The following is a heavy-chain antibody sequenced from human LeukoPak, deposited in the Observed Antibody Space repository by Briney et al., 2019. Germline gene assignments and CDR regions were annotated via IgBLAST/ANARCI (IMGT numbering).Heavy chain of an antibody. CDR2: IRSKAYGGTT. Sequence: SGGSLRLSCTASGFTFGDYAMSWFRQAPGKGLEWVGFIRSKAYGGTTEYAASVKGRFTISRDDSKSIAYLQMNSLKTEDTAVYYCTREYYDFWSGYLFDYWGQGTLVTVSS. D-gene: IGHD3-3*01. V-gene: IGHV3-49*03. CDR3: TREYYDFWSGYLFDY. CDR1: GFTFGDYA. J-gene: IGHJ4*02.